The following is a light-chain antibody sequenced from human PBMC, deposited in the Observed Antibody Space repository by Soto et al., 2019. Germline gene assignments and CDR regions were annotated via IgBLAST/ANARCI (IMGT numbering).Light chain of an antibody. J-gene: IGKJ5*01. V-gene: IGKV1-12*01. CDR3: QQANRFPIT. CDR2: AAS. CDR1: QDIRSW. Sequence: DIQLTQSPSSVSASIGDRVTITCWASQDIRSWLAWYQQKAGKAPKLVISAASTLQRGVPSRFSGSGFGTHFTLAITGLQPEDFATYCCQQANRFPITFGQGTRPDIK.